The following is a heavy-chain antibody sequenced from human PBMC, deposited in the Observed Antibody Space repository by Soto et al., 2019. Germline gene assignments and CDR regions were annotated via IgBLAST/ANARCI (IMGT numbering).Heavy chain of an antibody. Sequence: GGSLRLSCAASGFTFSSYGMHWVRQAPGKGLEWVAVIWYDGSNKYYADSVKGRFTISRDNSKSTLYLQMNSLRAEDTAVYYCARDRYYYDSSGYPGSYWGQGTLVTVSS. CDR2: IWYDGSNK. D-gene: IGHD3-22*01. CDR3: ARDRYYYDSSGYPGSY. J-gene: IGHJ4*02. V-gene: IGHV3-33*01. CDR1: GFTFSSYG.